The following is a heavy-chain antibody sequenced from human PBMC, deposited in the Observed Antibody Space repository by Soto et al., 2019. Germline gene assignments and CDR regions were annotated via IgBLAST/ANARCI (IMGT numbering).Heavy chain of an antibody. V-gene: IGHV1-69*01. CDR1: GGTFSSYA. Sequence: QVQLVQSGAEVKKPGSSVKVSCKASGGTFSSYAISWVRQAPGQGLEWMGGIIPIFGTANCAQKFQGRVTITADESTSTAYMELSSLRSEDTAVYYCASVYITMVRGVIKTPSYYYYGMDVWGQGTTVTVSS. J-gene: IGHJ6*02. CDR2: IIPIFGTA. CDR3: ASVYITMVRGVIKTPSYYYYGMDV. D-gene: IGHD3-10*01.